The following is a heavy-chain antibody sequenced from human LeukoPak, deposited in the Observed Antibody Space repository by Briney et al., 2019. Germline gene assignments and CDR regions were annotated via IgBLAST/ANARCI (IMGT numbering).Heavy chain of an antibody. V-gene: IGHV5-51*01. J-gene: IGHJ4*02. Sequence: GESLKISCKGSGYKFSNYWIGWVRQTPGKGLEWMGIIYPGDSDTKYSPSFQGQVTISADRSISTAYLQWSSLKSSDTAMYYCARFMTGYCSGGRCYTIDHWGQGTLVTVSS. CDR1: GYKFSNYW. D-gene: IGHD2-15*01. CDR3: ARFMTGYCSGGRCYTIDH. CDR2: IYPGDSDT.